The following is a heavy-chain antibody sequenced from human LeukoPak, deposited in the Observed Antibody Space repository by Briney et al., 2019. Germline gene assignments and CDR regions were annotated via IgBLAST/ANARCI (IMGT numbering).Heavy chain of an antibody. CDR3: AKDNDSSARHHAFDI. Sequence: GGSLRLSCAASGFTFDDYAMHWVRQAPGKGLEWVSGISWNSGSIGYADSVKGRFTISRDNAKNSLYLQMNSLRAEDTALYYCAKDNDSSARHHAFDIWGQGTMVTVSS. J-gene: IGHJ3*02. CDR2: ISWNSGSI. CDR1: GFTFDDYA. V-gene: IGHV3-9*01. D-gene: IGHD3-22*01.